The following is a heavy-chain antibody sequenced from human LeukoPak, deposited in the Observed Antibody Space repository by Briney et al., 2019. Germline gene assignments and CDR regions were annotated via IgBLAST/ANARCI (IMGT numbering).Heavy chain of an antibody. V-gene: IGHV3-30*03. CDR3: ARERAY. J-gene: IGHJ4*02. CDR2: ISFDGSNK. CDR1: GFTFSRCG. Sequence: GKSPRLSCAASGFTFSRCGMHWVRQAPGKGLEWVTTISFDGSNKYYADSVKGRFTISRDNSKNALYLQMNSLRAEDTAVYYCARERAYWGQGTLVTVSS.